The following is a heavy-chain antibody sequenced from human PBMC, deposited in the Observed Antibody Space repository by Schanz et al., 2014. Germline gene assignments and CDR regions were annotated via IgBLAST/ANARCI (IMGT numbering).Heavy chain of an antibody. J-gene: IGHJ3*02. CDR2: ISGRGDST. Sequence: EVQLVESGGGLAQPGGSLRLSCAASGFSFSTYAMNWVRQAPGKGLEWVSLISGRGDSTHYADSVKGRFTISRDNSKNTVYLQMNSLRAEDTALYFCATDYSGGGCHIWGQGTMVTVSS. CDR1: GFSFSTYA. CDR3: ATDYSGGGCHI. D-gene: IGHD6-19*01. V-gene: IGHV3-23*04.